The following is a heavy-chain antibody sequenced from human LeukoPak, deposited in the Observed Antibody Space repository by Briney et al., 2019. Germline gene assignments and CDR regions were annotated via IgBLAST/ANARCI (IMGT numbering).Heavy chain of an antibody. V-gene: IGHV3-30*18. CDR2: ISNDGSIT. CDR3: AKSKSPYPMDYIFDF. CDR1: GFTFSSYG. J-gene: IGHJ4*02. D-gene: IGHD4-11*01. Sequence: GGSLRLSCAASGFTFSSYGMHWVRQAPGKGLEWAAVISNDGSITKYGDSVKGRFTISGDNSKNTLYVQMNSLRTDDAAVYYCAKSKSPYPMDYIFDFWGQGTLVTVSS.